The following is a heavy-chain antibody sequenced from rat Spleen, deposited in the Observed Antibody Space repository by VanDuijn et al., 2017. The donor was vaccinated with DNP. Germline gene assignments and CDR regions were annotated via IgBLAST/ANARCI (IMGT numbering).Heavy chain of an antibody. D-gene: IGHD1-11*01. J-gene: IGHJ2*01. CDR3: TTDFERGY. CDR1: GFTFNNYW. CDR2: ITGSGGTT. Sequence: EVQLVESGGGLVQAGRSLKLSCAASGFTFNNYWMTWIRQVPGKGLEWVASITGSGGTTYYPDSVKGRFTISRDNVKNNLHLQMNSLRSEDTATFYCTTDFERGYWGQGVMVTVSS. V-gene: IGHV5-31*01.